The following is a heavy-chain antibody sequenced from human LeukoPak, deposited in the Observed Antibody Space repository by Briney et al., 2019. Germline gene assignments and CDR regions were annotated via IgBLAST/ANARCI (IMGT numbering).Heavy chain of an antibody. CDR3: ARDPTVVTRGGYFDS. J-gene: IGHJ4*02. D-gene: IGHD4-23*01. Sequence: SETLSLTCTVSGGSVSSASDFWGWIRQPPGKGLEWIGTIYYSGTTYYNASLKSRVSISLHTSKNQFSLKLSSVNAADTAVYYCARDPTVVTRGGYFDSWGQGTLVTVSS. V-gene: IGHV4-39*07. CDR1: GGSVSSASDF. CDR2: IYYSGTT.